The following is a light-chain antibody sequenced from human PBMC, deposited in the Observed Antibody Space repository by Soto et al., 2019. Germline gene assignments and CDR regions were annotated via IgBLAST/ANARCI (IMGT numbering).Light chain of an antibody. Sequence: EIVLTQSPATLSLSPGERAILSCRASQSVSINLSFYQQKPGQAPRLLIYGASTRATGIPARFSGSGSGTEFTLTISSLQSEDFAVYYCQQYNNWPITFGQGTRLEIK. J-gene: IGKJ5*01. CDR2: GAS. CDR3: QQYNNWPIT. V-gene: IGKV3-15*01. CDR1: QSVSIN.